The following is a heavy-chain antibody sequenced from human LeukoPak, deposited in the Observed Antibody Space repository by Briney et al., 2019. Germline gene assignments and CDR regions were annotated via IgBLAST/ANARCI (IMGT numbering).Heavy chain of an antibody. CDR2: ISYDGSNK. Sequence: GGSLRLSCAASGFTFSSYAMHWVRQAPGKGLEWVAVISYDGSNKYYADSVKGRFTISRDNSKNTLYLQMNSLRAEDTAVYYCARDPAGTVYYMDVWGKGTTVTVSS. V-gene: IGHV3-30*04. CDR1: GFTFSSYA. D-gene: IGHD6-13*01. J-gene: IGHJ6*03. CDR3: ARDPAGTVYYMDV.